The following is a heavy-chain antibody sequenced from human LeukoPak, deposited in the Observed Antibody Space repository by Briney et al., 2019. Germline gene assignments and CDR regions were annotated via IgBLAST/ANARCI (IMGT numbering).Heavy chain of an antibody. CDR1: GFTFSSYS. Sequence: GGSLRLSCAASGFTFSSYSMNWVRQAPGKGLEWVSYISSSSSTIYYADSVKGRFTISRDNAKHSLYLQMNSLRAEDTAVYYCARDQRYSSSWYRIGYYYYYMDVWGKGTTVTVSS. J-gene: IGHJ6*03. V-gene: IGHV3-48*04. CDR2: ISSSSSTI. CDR3: ARDQRYSSSWYRIGYYYYYMDV. D-gene: IGHD6-13*01.